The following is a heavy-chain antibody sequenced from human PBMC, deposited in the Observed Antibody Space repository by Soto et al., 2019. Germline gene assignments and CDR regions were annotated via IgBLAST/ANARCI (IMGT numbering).Heavy chain of an antibody. CDR1: GYTFTSYD. J-gene: IGHJ4*02. D-gene: IGHD5-12*01. CDR3: ARDADGYNLIKFDY. V-gene: IGHV1-8*01. CDR2: MNPNSGNT. Sequence: GASVKVSCKASGYTFTSYDINWVRQATGQGLEWMGWMNPNSGNTGYAQKFQGRVTMTRNTSISTAYMELSSLRSEDTAVYYCARDADGYNLIKFDYWGQGTLVTVSS.